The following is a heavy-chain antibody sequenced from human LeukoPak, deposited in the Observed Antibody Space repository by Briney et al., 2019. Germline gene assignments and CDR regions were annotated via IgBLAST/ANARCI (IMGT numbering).Heavy chain of an antibody. CDR1: GFTFSSYG. V-gene: IGHV3-30*03. CDR3: ARAQNHQGRSSYWYFDL. Sequence: GRSLRLSCAASGFTFSSYGMHWVRQAPGKGLEWVAVISYDGSNKYYADSVKGRFTISRDNSKNTLYLQMNSLRAEDTAVYYCARAQNHQGRSSYWYFDLWGRGTLVTVSS. D-gene: IGHD2-2*01. CDR2: ISYDGSNK. J-gene: IGHJ2*01.